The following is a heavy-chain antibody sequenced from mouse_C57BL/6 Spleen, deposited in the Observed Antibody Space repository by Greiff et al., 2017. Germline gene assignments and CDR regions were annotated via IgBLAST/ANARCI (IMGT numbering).Heavy chain of an antibody. CDR3: TRKGYYGSSYGYFDV. Sequence: VQLQQSGAELVRPGASVTLSCKASGYTFTDYEMHWVKQTPVHGLEWIGAIDPETGGTAYNQKFKGKAILTADNSSSTAYMELRSLTSEDSAVYDCTRKGYYGSSYGYFDVWGTGTTVTVSS. J-gene: IGHJ1*03. D-gene: IGHD1-1*01. CDR1: GYTFTDYE. V-gene: IGHV1-15*01. CDR2: IDPETGGT.